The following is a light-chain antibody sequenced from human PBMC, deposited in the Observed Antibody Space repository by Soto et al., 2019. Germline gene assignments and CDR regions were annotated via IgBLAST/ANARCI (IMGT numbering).Light chain of an antibody. V-gene: IGKV1-5*01. CDR1: QSIGYW. CDR3: QQYNSFSKT. J-gene: IGKJ1*01. Sequence: DIQMTQSPSRLSSSLGDRGTLTCRASQSIGYWLAWYKQKPGKAPNLLSYAASTLETGVPSRVRGSGFGTEFTLTIASLKPDDSESYYCQQYNSFSKTFGRGTKVDIK. CDR2: AAS.